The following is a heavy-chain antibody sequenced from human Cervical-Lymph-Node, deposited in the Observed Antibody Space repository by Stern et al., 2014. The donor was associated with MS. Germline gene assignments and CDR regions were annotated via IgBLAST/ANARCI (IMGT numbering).Heavy chain of an antibody. J-gene: IGHJ5*02. CDR2: IFPVLGTP. Sequence: QVQLVESGAEVTKPGSSVKVYCKASGGTFSKFPSSWVRQAPGQGLEWMGGIFPVLGTPTYAQEFRGRVTIPADVSTSTVYMELSSLRSDDTAVYYCALSSETSDRWYSLGYDLWGQGTLVTVSS. CDR1: GGTFSKFP. V-gene: IGHV1-69*01. D-gene: IGHD6-13*01. CDR3: ALSSETSDRWYSLGYDL.